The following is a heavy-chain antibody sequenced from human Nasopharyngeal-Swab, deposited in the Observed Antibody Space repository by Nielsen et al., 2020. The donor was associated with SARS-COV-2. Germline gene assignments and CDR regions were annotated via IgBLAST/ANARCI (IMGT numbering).Heavy chain of an antibody. V-gene: IGHV4-34*01. Sequence: SETLSLTCAVYSGSFSGYYWSWIRQPPGKGLEWIGEVNHSGSTNYNPSLKSRVTILVDTSKNHFSLRLSSVTAADTAVYYCARVFKESSFSSSSGPFDYWGQGTLVTVSS. CDR2: VNHSGST. J-gene: IGHJ4*02. CDR1: SGSFSGYY. CDR3: ARVFKESSFSSSSGPFDY. D-gene: IGHD6-6*01.